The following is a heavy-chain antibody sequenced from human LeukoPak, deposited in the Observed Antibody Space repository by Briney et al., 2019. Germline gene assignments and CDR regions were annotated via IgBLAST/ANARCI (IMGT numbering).Heavy chain of an antibody. CDR2: LNHSGST. J-gene: IGHJ4*02. D-gene: IGHD3-22*01. CDR1: GGTFSGYY. V-gene: IGHV4-34*01. Sequence: SETLSLTCAVYGGTFSGYYWSWIRQPPGKGLEWIGELNHSGSTNYNPSLKSRITISVDTSKSQFSLKLSSVTAADTAVYYCARAIGYYYDSSGYYYDYWGQGTLVTVSS. CDR3: ARAIGYYYDSSGYYYDY.